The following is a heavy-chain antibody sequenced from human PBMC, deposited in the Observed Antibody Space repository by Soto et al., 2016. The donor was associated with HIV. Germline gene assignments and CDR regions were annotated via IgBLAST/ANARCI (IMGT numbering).Heavy chain of an antibody. D-gene: IGHD1-26*01. CDR2: IQSDDRT. Sequence: EVQLVETGGGLIQPGGSLRLPCVASGIIVSRSHMNWVRQAPGKGLEWVSIIQSDDRTDYADSVKGRFSISRDSSKNTLFLQMNSLRVEDTAVYYCARGGLVGATELRTPDGYEIWGQGTLVIVSS. CDR3: ARGGLVGATELRTPDGYEI. CDR1: GIIVSRSH. J-gene: IGHJ3*02. V-gene: IGHV3-53*02.